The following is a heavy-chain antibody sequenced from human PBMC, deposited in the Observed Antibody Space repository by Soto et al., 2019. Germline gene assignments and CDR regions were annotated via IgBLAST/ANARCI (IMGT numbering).Heavy chain of an antibody. CDR3: AKVRYSSPMGYYYGMDV. CDR2: IIPIFGTA. J-gene: IGHJ6*02. CDR1: RVAFSKFI. V-gene: IGHV1-69*13. D-gene: IGHD6-19*01. Sequence: SVKVSCKASRVAFSKFIVTWVRQAPGLGLEWVGGIIPIFGTANYAQKLQGRVTITADESTSTSYMEVNNLRSEDTAVYYCAKVRYSSPMGYYYGMDVWGQGTTVTVSS.